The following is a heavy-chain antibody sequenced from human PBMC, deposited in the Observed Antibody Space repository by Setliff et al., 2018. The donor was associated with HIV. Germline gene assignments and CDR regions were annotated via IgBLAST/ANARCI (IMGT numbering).Heavy chain of an antibody. V-gene: IGHV1-46*01. Sequence: GASVKVSCKASGYTFTSYYIHWVRQAPGQGLEWMGRINPSGGSTSYAQKFQGRVTMTRNTSISTAYMGLSSPRSEDTAVYYCARDSEPGTRVAGTTGLDYWGQGSLVTVSS. CDR3: ARDSEPGTRVAGTTGLDY. CDR1: GYTFTSYY. J-gene: IGHJ4*02. D-gene: IGHD6-19*01. CDR2: INPSGGST.